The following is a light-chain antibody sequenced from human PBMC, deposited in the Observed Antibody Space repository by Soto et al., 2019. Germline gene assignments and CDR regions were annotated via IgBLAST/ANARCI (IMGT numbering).Light chain of an antibody. CDR3: QQYNSFPYT. J-gene: IGKJ2*01. V-gene: IGKV1-5*03. Sequence: DIQMTQSPSTLSASVGDRVTITCRASQSLSSWLAWYQQKPGKAPNLLIYQPSSLESGVPSRFSGSGSGTEFTLTISSLQPDDFATYYCQQYNSFPYTVGQGTKLEIK. CDR2: QPS. CDR1: QSLSSW.